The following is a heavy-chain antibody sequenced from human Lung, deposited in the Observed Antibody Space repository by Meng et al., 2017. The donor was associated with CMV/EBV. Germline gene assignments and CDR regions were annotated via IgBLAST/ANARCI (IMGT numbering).Heavy chain of an antibody. CDR2: IQDDGSYT. CDR3: AGFGVTITNGLDV. CDR1: GSIFSTYG. J-gene: IGHJ6*02. Sequence: GGSXRLSCAASGSIFSTYGMNWVRQAPGKGLEWVAFIQDDGSYTNYADSVKGRFTISRDNAKNSLYLHMNSLRVEDTAVYYCAGFGVTITNGLDVWGQGTTVTVSS. D-gene: IGHD3-3*01. V-gene: IGHV3-30*02.